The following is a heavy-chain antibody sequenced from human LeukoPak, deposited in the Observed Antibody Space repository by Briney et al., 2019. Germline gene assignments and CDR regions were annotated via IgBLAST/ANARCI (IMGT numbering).Heavy chain of an antibody. J-gene: IGHJ4*02. CDR2: ISDSGGRT. Sequence: GGSLRLSCAVSGITLSNYGMSWARQAPGKGLEWVAGISDSGGRTNYADSVKGRFTISRDNPKNTLYLQMNSLRTEDTAVYFCAKRGVVIRVILVGFHKEAYYFDSWGQGALVTVSS. V-gene: IGHV3-23*01. CDR3: AKRGVVIRVILVGFHKEAYYFDS. D-gene: IGHD3-22*01. CDR1: GITLSNYG.